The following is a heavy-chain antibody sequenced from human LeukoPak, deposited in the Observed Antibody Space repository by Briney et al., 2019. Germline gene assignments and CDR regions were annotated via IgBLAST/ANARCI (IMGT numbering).Heavy chain of an antibody. CDR3: ARDPYDSSGYYAHYFDY. CDR1: GGSISSYY. V-gene: IGHV4-59*01. CDR2: IYYSGST. J-gene: IGHJ4*02. Sequence: PSETLSLTCPVSGGSISSYYWSWIRQPPGQGLEWIGYIYYSGSTNYNPSLKSRVTISVDTSKNQFSLTLSSVTAADTAVYYCARDPYDSSGYYAHYFDYWGQGTLVTVSS. D-gene: IGHD3-22*01.